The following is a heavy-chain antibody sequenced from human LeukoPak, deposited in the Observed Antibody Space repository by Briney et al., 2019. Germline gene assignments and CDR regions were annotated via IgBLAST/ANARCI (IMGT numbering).Heavy chain of an antibody. V-gene: IGHV4-4*07. CDR3: ARGGGDHGDLANDY. D-gene: IGHD4-17*01. CDR1: GGSISSYY. CDR2: IYTSGST. Sequence: SETLSLTCTVSGGSISSYYWSWIRQPAGKGLEWIGRIYTSGSTNYNPSLKSRVTMSIDMSNNQFSLKVRSVTAADTAVYYCARGGGDHGDLANDYWGQGTLVTVSS. J-gene: IGHJ4*02.